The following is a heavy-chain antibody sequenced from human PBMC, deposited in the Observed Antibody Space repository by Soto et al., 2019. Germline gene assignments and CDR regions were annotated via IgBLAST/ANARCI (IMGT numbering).Heavy chain of an antibody. J-gene: IGHJ4*02. CDR1: GYTFTNYG. CDR3: ARVQSIWDLDY. D-gene: IGHD1-26*01. CDR2: ISTYSGNT. V-gene: IGHV1-18*01. Sequence: QVQLVQSGAEVKKPGASVKVSCKTSGYTFTNYGFSWVRQAPGQGLEWMGWISTYSGNTDYAQKLQGRVTMTTDTSTSTAYMELRSLRSDDTAVYYCARVQSIWDLDYWGQGTLVTVSS.